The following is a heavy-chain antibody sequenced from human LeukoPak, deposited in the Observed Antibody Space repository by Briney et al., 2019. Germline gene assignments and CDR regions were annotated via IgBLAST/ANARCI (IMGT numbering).Heavy chain of an antibody. Sequence: ASVKVSCKASGGTFSSYAISWVRQAPGQGLEWMGGIIPILGTANYAQKFQGRVTITTDESTSTAYMELSSLRSEDTAVYYCARGRRSFRLVYLFDYWGQGTLVTVSS. J-gene: IGHJ4*02. CDR3: ARGRRSFRLVYLFDY. D-gene: IGHD2/OR15-2a*01. CDR1: GGTFSSYA. CDR2: IIPILGTA. V-gene: IGHV1-69*05.